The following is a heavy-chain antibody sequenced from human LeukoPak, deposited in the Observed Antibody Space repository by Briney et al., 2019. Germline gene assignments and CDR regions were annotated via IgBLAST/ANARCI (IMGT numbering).Heavy chain of an antibody. CDR2: IGSGGNNI. Sequence: PGGSLRLSCAASGFTFSTYYMSWIRQAPGKGLEWLSYIGSGGNNINYADSVKGRLTISRDNAKNSLFLQINSLRAEDTAVYYCAREYYGSFDYWGRGTVVTVSS. V-gene: IGHV3-11*01. CDR1: GFTFSTYY. CDR3: AREYYGSFDY. J-gene: IGHJ4*02. D-gene: IGHD3-10*01.